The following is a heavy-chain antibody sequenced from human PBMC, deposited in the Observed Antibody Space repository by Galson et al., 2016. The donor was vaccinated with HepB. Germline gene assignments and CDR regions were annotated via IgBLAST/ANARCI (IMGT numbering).Heavy chain of an antibody. CDR3: AKEFGGWYSH. CDR1: GGSISSSSYY. Sequence: ETLSLTCFVSGGSISSSSYYWGWIRQPPGKGLEWIANIYYSGSTYFNPSLKSRSTISKHMSKNHFSLRLTSVTAADTAMYFCAKEFGGWYSHWGQGTLVPVSS. J-gene: IGHJ4*02. CDR2: IYYSGST. D-gene: IGHD6-19*01. V-gene: IGHV4-39*07.